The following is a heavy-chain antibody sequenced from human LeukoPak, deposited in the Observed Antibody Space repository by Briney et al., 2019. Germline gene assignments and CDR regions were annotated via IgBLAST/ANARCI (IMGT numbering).Heavy chain of an antibody. CDR3: AKGGGIHVSFDY. Sequence: GGSLRLSCAASGFTVSSNYMSWVRQAPGKGLERVSVIYSGGTTYYAGSVKGRFTISRDNSKNTLYLQMNSLIAEDTAVYYCAKGGGIHVSFDYWGQGTLVTVSS. CDR1: GFTVSSNY. V-gene: IGHV3-66*01. CDR2: IYSGGTT. D-gene: IGHD3-10*01. J-gene: IGHJ4*02.